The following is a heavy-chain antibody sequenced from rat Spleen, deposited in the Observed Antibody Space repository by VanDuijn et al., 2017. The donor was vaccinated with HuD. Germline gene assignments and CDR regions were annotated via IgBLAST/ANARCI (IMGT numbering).Heavy chain of an antibody. J-gene: IGHJ4*01. CDR3: ARQNYVGYVMDA. CDR2: VSYEGSST. Sequence: EVQLVESGGGLVQPGRSMKLACAASGFTFSNYDMAWVRQAPTKGLEWVASVSYEGSSTYYGDSVKGRFTISRDNAENTLYLQMNSLRSEDTATYYCARQNYVGYVMDAWGQGASVTVSS. CDR1: GFTFSNYD. V-gene: IGHV5-22*01. D-gene: IGHD1-11*01.